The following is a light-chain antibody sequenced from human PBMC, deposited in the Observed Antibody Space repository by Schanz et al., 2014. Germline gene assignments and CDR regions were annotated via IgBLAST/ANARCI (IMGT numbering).Light chain of an antibody. V-gene: IGKV3-20*01. CDR3: QQYGSSPFT. CDR1: QSVSSSY. Sequence: EIVLTQSPGTLSLSPGERATLSCRASQSVSSSYLAWYQQSPGQAPRLLMYGASTRATGIPDRFSGSGSGTDFTLTISRLEPEDFAVYYCQQYGSSPFTFGPGTKVDIK. J-gene: IGKJ3*01. CDR2: GAS.